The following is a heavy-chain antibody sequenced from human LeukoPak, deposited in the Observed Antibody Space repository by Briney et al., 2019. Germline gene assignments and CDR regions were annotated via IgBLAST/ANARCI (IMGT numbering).Heavy chain of an antibody. Sequence: PGGSLRLSCAASGFTFSSYAMHWVRQAPGKGLVWVAVISYDGSNKYYADSVKGRFTISRDNSKNTLYLQMNSLRAEDTAVYYCARDLVSSSNFGRFDYWGQGTLVTVSS. D-gene: IGHD6-6*01. CDR1: GFTFSSYA. CDR2: ISYDGSNK. V-gene: IGHV3-30*01. J-gene: IGHJ4*02. CDR3: ARDLVSSSNFGRFDY.